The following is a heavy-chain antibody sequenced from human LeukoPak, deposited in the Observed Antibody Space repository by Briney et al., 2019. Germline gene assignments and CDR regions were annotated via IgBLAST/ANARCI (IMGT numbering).Heavy chain of an antibody. V-gene: IGHV3-23*01. CDR3: AKDPSGDYIGTFDI. J-gene: IGHJ3*02. CDR1: KFTFSSYT. Sequence: PGGSLRLSCAASKFTFSSYTVSWVRQAPGRGLEWVSSISGSGGTTYYADSVQGRFTISRDNSKNLLYLQMNSLRAEDTAVYYCAKDPSGDYIGTFDIWGQGTMVTVSS. CDR2: ISGSGGTT. D-gene: IGHD4-17*01.